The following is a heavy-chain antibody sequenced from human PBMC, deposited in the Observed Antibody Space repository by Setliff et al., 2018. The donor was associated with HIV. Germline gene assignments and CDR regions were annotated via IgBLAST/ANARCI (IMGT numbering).Heavy chain of an antibody. CDR3: ARGPYGPPDAFDI. V-gene: IGHV2-70*04. D-gene: IGHD3-10*01. CDR1: GFSLSTSGMR. CDR2: IDWDDDK. Sequence: SGPTLVNPTQTLTLTCTFSGFSLSTSGMRVTRIRQPPGKALEWLARIDWDDDKCYSTSLKTRLTISKDTSKNQVVLTMTNMDPVDTATYYCARGPYGPPDAFDIWGQGTMVTVSS. J-gene: IGHJ3*02.